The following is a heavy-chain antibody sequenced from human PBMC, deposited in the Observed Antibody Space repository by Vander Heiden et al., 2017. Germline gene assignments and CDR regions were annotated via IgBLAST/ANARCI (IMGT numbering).Heavy chain of an antibody. CDR1: GFTFSSYS. D-gene: IGHD6-19*01. CDR2: ISSSSSYI. CDR3: ARDLGYSSGWPHRDAFDI. J-gene: IGHJ3*02. Sequence: EVQLVESGGGLVKPGGSLRLSCAASGFTFSSYSMNWVRQVPGKGLEWVSSISSSSSYIYYADSVKGRFTISRDNAKNSLYLQMNSLRAEDTAVYYCARDLGYSSGWPHRDAFDIWGQGTMVTVSS. V-gene: IGHV3-21*01.